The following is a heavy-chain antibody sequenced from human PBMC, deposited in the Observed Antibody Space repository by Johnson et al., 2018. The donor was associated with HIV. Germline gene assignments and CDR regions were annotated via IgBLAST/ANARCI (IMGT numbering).Heavy chain of an antibody. CDR3: ARADVYASRGALDI. Sequence: VQLVESGGGVVRPGRSLRLSCAASGFTFSSFAMHWVRQAPGKGLEWVALISDDVSSTFYVDSVKGRFTISRDNANKTLYLQMSGLSAEDTAVYYCARADVYASRGALDIWGQGTMVTVSS. V-gene: IGHV3-30*04. CDR2: ISDDVSST. J-gene: IGHJ3*02. D-gene: IGHD3-22*01. CDR1: GFTFSSFA.